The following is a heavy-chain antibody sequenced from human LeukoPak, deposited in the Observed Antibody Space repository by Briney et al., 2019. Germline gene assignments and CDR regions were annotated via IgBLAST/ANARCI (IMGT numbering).Heavy chain of an antibody. Sequence: ASVRVSCMASGYTFTSYGISWMRQAPGRGLEWMGWISAYNGNTNYAQKLQGRATITTDTSTNTAYMDLRSLTSDDTAVYYCARVYGGKSAGTSFDDWGQGTLVSVSS. V-gene: IGHV1-18*01. CDR2: ISAYNGNT. J-gene: IGHJ4*02. CDR3: ARVYGGKSAGTSFDD. CDR1: GYTFTSYG. D-gene: IGHD1-26*01.